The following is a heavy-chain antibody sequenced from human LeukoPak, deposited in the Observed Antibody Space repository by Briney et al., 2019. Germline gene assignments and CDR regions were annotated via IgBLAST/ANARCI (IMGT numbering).Heavy chain of an antibody. D-gene: IGHD3-22*01. Sequence: SQTLSLTCTVFGASITSGNYYWSWIRQHPGKGLEWIGYIRYSGSTYHNPSLKSRLAISVDTSRNQFSLDLSSVTAADTAVYHCARGFYYDNYMDVWGNGTTVTVSS. J-gene: IGHJ6*03. CDR1: GASITSGNYY. CDR2: IRYSGST. V-gene: IGHV4-31*03. CDR3: ARGFYYDNYMDV.